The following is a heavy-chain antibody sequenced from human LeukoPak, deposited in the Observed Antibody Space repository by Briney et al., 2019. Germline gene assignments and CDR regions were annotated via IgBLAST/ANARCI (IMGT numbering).Heavy chain of an antibody. CDR2: ISAYNGNT. CDR3: ARDPIVRGASLGFDP. V-gene: IGHV1-18*01. D-gene: IGHD3-10*01. CDR1: GYTFTSYD. J-gene: IGHJ5*02. Sequence: ASVKVSCKASGYTFTSYDISWVRQAPGQGLEWMGWISAYNGNTNYAQKLQGRVTMTTDTSTSTAYMELRSLRSDDTAVYYCARDPIVRGASLGFDPWGQGTLVTVSS.